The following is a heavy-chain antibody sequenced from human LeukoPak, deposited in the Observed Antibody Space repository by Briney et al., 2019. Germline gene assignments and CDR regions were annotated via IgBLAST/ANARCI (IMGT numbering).Heavy chain of an antibody. D-gene: IGHD6-13*01. CDR1: GYTFTSYG. Sequence: ASVKVSCKASGYTFTSYGISWVRQAPGQGLEWMGWISAYNGNTNYAQKLQGRVTMTTDTSTSTAYVELRSLRSDDTAVYYCANGYSSSWYYYWGQGTLVTVSS. CDR2: ISAYNGNT. CDR3: ANGYSSSWYYY. J-gene: IGHJ4*02. V-gene: IGHV1-18*01.